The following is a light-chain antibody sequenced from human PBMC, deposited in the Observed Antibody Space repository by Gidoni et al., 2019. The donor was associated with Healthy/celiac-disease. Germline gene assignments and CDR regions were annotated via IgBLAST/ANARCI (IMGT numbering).Light chain of an antibody. CDR2: WAS. CDR1: QSVLYSSNNKNY. CDR3: QQYYSTPPT. V-gene: IGKV4-1*01. J-gene: IGKJ2*01. Sequence: DIVMTQSPDSLDVSLGERATINCKSSQSVLYSSNNKNYLAWYQQKPGQPPKLLIYWASTRESGVPDRFSGSGSGTDFTLTISSLQAEAVAVYYCQQYYSTPPTFGQGTKLEIK.